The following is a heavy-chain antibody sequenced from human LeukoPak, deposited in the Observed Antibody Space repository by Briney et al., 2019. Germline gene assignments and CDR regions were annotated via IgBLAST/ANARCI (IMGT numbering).Heavy chain of an antibody. CDR1: GGSFSGYY. V-gene: IGHV4-59*08. J-gene: IGHJ6*02. Sequence: SETLSLTCAVYGGSFSGYYWSWIRQPPGKGLEWIGYIYYSGSTNYNPSLKSRVTISVDTSKNQFSLKLSSVTAADTAVDYCARQGDFWSGYSYYYGMDVWGQGTTVTVSS. CDR2: IYYSGST. CDR3: ARQGDFWSGYSYYYGMDV. D-gene: IGHD3-3*01.